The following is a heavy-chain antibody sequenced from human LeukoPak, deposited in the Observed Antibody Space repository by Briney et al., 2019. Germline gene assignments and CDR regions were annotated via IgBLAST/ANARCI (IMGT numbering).Heavy chain of an antibody. Sequence: SETLSLTCTVSGGSISSYYWSWIRQPPGKGPEWIGYIYYSGSTNYNPSLKSRVTISVDTSKNQFSLKLSSVTAADTAVYYCARVGYSGSYLDYWGQGTLVTVSS. CDR2: IYYSGST. J-gene: IGHJ4*02. D-gene: IGHD1-26*01. CDR1: GGSISSYY. CDR3: ARVGYSGSYLDY. V-gene: IGHV4-59*01.